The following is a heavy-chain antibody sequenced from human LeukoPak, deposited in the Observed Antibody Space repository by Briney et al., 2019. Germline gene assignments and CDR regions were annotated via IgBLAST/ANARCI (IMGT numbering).Heavy chain of an antibody. CDR1: GGSFSGYY. J-gene: IGHJ4*02. CDR3: ARLYYSSSWYYSGGGY. D-gene: IGHD6-13*01. CDR2: INHSGST. Sequence: SETLSLTCAVYGGSFSGYYWSWIRQPPGKGLEWIGEINHSGSTNYNPSLKSRVTISVDTSKNQFSLKLSSVTAADTAVYYCARLYYSSSWYYSGGGYWGQGTLVTVSS. V-gene: IGHV4-34*01.